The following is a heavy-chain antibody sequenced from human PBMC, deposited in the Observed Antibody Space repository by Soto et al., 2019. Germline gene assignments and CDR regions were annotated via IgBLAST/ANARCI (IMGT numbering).Heavy chain of an antibody. J-gene: IGHJ4*02. D-gene: IGHD3-16*01. CDR3: ARGGFD. V-gene: IGHV3-53*02. CDR2: IFGADET. CDR1: GFSVTASN. Sequence: EVQLVETGGDVIQPGGSLRLSCAASGFSVTASNMNWVRQAPGTGLEWVSVIFGADETYYADSVRGRFTISRDNSKNTVYLKMDSLRTEDTPLYYCARGGFDWGQGTLVTVSS.